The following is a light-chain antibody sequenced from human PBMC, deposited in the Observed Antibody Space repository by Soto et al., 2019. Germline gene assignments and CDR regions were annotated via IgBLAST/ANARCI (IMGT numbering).Light chain of an antibody. CDR2: DVS. CDR3: CSYAGTYTYV. V-gene: IGLV2-11*01. J-gene: IGLJ1*01. Sequence: QSALTQPRSVSGSPGQSVTISCTGTGSVVGGFDSVSWYQQHPGKAPKLMIYDVSKRPSGVPDRFSGSKSGNTASLTISGLQAEDEADYYCCSYAGTYTYVFGTGTKVTVL. CDR1: GSVVGGFDS.